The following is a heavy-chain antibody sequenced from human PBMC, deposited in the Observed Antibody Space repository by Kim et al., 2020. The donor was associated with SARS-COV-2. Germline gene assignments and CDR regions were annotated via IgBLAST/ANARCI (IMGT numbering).Heavy chain of an antibody. J-gene: IGHJ6*02. D-gene: IGHD3-22*01. V-gene: IGHV3-30*01. CDR3: ARDYYDSSGYSSYGMDV. Sequence: VKGRFTIYRDNSKNTLYLQMNSLRAEDTAVYYCARDYYDSSGYSSYGMDVWGQGTTVTVSS.